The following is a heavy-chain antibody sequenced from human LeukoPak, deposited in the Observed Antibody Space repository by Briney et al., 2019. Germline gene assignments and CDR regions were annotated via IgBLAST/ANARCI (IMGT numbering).Heavy chain of an antibody. D-gene: IGHD4-17*01. V-gene: IGHV3-30*18. Sequence: PGGSLRLSCAASGFTFSSYGMHWVRRAPGKGLEWVAVISYDGSNKYYADSVKGRFTISRDNSKNTLYLQMNSLRAEDTAVYYCAKAGRHTVTTCDYWGQGTLVTVSS. J-gene: IGHJ4*02. CDR2: ISYDGSNK. CDR3: AKAGRHTVTTCDY. CDR1: GFTFSSYG.